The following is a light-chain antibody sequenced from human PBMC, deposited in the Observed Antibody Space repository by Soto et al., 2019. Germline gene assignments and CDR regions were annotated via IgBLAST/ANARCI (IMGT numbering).Light chain of an antibody. V-gene: IGKV1-39*01. CDR1: QSINYL. Sequence: DIQMTQSPSTLSASVGERVTISCRANQSINYLSARCQQKPGKALKLLIYDASSLQSGVPSRFSGSGSGRHFTLTISSLQPEDFATYYCQQSYKIPITFGPGSKVDI. CDR3: QQSYKIPIT. CDR2: DAS. J-gene: IGKJ3*01.